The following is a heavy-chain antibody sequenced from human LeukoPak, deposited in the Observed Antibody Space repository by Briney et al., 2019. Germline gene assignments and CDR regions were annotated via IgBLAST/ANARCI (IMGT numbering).Heavy chain of an antibody. CDR3: ARGSGYSTYHVDRYYFDY. CDR1: GYTFTTYD. CDR2: IIPIFGTA. J-gene: IGHJ4*02. D-gene: IGHD6-13*01. V-gene: IGHV1-69*05. Sequence: ASVKVSCKASGYTFTTYDINWVRQAPGQGLEWMGRIIPIFGTANYAQKFQGRVTITTDESTSTAYMELSSLRSEDTAVYYCARGSGYSTYHVDRYYFDYWGQGTLVTVSS.